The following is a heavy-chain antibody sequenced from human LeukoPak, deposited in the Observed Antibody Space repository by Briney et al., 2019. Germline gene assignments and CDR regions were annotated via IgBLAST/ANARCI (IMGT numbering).Heavy chain of an antibody. J-gene: IGHJ4*02. CDR3: ATLAGATAVYYFDY. Sequence: GGSLRLSCAASGFTFSSTGMHWVRQAPGKGLEWVAVVSYDGNNKYYADSVKGRFTISRDNSKNTLYLQMSSLRAEDTAVYYCATLAGATAVYYFDYWGQGTLVTVSS. CDR1: GFTFSSTG. CDR2: VSYDGNNK. V-gene: IGHV3-30*03. D-gene: IGHD1-26*01.